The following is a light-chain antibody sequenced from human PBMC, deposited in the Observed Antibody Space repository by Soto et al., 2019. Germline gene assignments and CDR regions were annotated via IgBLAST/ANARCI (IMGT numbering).Light chain of an antibody. J-gene: IGKJ5*01. Sequence: IQMTESPSSLYSSVVYIFTISWQASQNVNNYLNWYQQKPGRAPKLLIYDASNLEAGVPSRFRGSGSGTDFTFTISRLQPEDIATYYCQQHDSLPTFGHGTRLEI. V-gene: IGKV1-33*01. CDR3: QQHDSLPT. CDR1: QNVNNY. CDR2: DAS.